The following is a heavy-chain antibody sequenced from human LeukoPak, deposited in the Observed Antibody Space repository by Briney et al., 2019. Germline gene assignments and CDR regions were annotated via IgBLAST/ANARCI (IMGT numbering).Heavy chain of an antibody. D-gene: IGHD3-3*01. CDR2: IIPILGIA. Sequence: ASVRVSCKASGGTFSSYAISWVRQAPGQGPEWMGRIIPILGIANYAQKFQGRVTITADKSTSTAYMELSSLRSEDTAVYYCARETYYDFWSGSIDYYMDVWGKGTTVTVSS. CDR3: ARETYYDFWSGSIDYYMDV. J-gene: IGHJ6*03. CDR1: GGTFSSYA. V-gene: IGHV1-69*04.